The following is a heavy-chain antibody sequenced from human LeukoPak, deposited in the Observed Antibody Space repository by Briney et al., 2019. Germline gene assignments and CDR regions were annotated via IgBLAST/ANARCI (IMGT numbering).Heavy chain of an antibody. D-gene: IGHD7-27*01. J-gene: IGHJ4*02. CDR1: GFTFSYYW. CDR3: TSTGDSGY. CDR2: INPDGSTT. V-gene: IGHV3-74*01. Sequence: GGSLSLSCAASGFTFSYYWMYWVRQAPGKGLVWVSRINPDGSTTDYADSVKGRFTISRDNAKNTLYLQMNTLRAEDTAVYYCTSTGDSGYWGQGTPVTVSS.